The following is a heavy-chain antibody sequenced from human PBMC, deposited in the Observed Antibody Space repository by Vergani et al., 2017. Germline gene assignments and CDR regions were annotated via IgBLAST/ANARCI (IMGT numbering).Heavy chain of an antibody. Sequence: QVQLQESGPGLVKPSETLSLTCTVSGGSISSHYWSWIRQPPGKGLEWIGYIYYSGSTNYNPSLKSRVTISVDTSKNQFSLKLSSVIAADTAVYYCASTRYDFWSGQYYYGMDVWGQGTTVTVSS. CDR1: GGSISSHY. CDR2: IYYSGST. CDR3: ASTRYDFWSGQYYYGMDV. V-gene: IGHV4-59*11. D-gene: IGHD3-3*01. J-gene: IGHJ6*02.